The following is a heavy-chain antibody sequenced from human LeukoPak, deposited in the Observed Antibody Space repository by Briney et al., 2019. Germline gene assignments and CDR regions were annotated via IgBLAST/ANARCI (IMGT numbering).Heavy chain of an antibody. V-gene: IGHV3-9*01. J-gene: IGHJ4*02. D-gene: IGHD5-18*01. CDR1: GFKYDDHA. CDR3: AKDRTAYSCGSIDH. Sequence: GGSLRLSCAASGFKYDDHAMHWVRHAPGKGLEWVSGITWNSGRIGYADSVKGRFTISRDNAKNSLYLQVNSLREEDTALYYCAKDRTAYSCGSIDHRGQGTLVTVSS. CDR2: ITWNSGRI.